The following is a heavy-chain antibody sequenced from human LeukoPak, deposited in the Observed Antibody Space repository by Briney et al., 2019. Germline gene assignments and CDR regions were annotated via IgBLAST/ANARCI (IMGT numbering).Heavy chain of an antibody. CDR1: GYIFTDYA. CDR2: INAGNGKT. J-gene: IGHJ4*02. CDR3: ARARWTSTVTTYYLDF. Sequence: ASVKVSCKASGYIFTDYAIQWVRQAPGQWLEWMGWINAGNGKTKYSQKFQGRVTITRDTSASTAYMELSGLRSDDTAVYYCARARWTSTVTTYYLDFWGQGTLVTVSS. V-gene: IGHV1-3*01. D-gene: IGHD4-17*01.